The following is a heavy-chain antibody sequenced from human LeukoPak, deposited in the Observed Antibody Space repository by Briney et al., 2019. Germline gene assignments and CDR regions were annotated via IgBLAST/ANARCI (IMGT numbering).Heavy chain of an antibody. CDR2: ISYDGSNK. CDR1: GFTFSSYG. J-gene: IGHJ6*03. CDR3: ANGYCTNGVCYPYYYYYMDV. Sequence: GRSLRLSCAASGFTFSSYGMHWVRQAPGKGLEWVAVISYDGSNKYYADSVKGRFTISRDNSKNTLYLQMNSLGAEDTAVYYCANGYCTNGVCYPYYYYYMDVWGKGTTVTVSS. V-gene: IGHV3-30*18. D-gene: IGHD2-8*01.